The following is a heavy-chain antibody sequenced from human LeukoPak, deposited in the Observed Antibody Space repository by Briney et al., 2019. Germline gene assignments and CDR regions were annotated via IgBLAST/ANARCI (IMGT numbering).Heavy chain of an antibody. D-gene: IGHD3-22*01. V-gene: IGHV3-7*01. CDR2: IKQDGSEK. Sequence: GGSLRLSCAASGFTFSSYWMSWVRQAPGKGLEGVANIKQDGSEKYYVDSVKGRFTISRDNAKNSLYLQMNSLRAEDTAVYYCARDRGKYYYDSSGHFDYWGQGALVTVSS. CDR3: ARDRGKYYYDSSGHFDY. J-gene: IGHJ4*02. CDR1: GFTFSSYW.